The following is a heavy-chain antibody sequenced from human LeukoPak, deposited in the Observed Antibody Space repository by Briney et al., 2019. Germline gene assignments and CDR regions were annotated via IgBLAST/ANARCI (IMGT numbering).Heavy chain of an antibody. D-gene: IGHD3-22*01. J-gene: IGHJ4*02. CDR1: GFTFSSYG. Sequence: GGSLRLSCAASGFTFSSYGMPWVRQAPGKGLEWVAVISYDGSNKYYADSVKGRFTISRDNSKNTLYLQMNSLRAEDTAVYYCAKSSSPVVVITSNFDYWGQGTLVTVSS. CDR2: ISYDGSNK. CDR3: AKSSSPVVVITSNFDY. V-gene: IGHV3-30*18.